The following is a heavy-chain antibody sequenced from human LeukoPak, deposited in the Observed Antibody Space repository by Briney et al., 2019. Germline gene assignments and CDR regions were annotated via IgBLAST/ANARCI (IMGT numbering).Heavy chain of an antibody. J-gene: IGHJ4*02. CDR2: INPNSGGT. Sequence: GASVKVSCKASGYTFTGYYMHWVRQAPGQGLEWMGWINPNSGGTNYAQKFQGRVTMTRDTSISTAYMELSRLRSDDTAVYYCARDHPTVVRKFDYWGQGTLVTVSS. D-gene: IGHD4-23*01. CDR1: GYTFTGYY. CDR3: ARDHPTVVRKFDY. V-gene: IGHV1-2*02.